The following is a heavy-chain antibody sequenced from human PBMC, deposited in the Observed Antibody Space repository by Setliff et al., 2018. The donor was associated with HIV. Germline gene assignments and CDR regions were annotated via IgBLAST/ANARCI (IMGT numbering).Heavy chain of an antibody. V-gene: IGHV3-48*03. D-gene: IGHD4-4*01. CDR1: GFTFRNYK. Sequence: PGGSLRLSCAASGFTFRNYKFNWVRQAPGRGLEWVSSISIGSGGAIDYADSVQGRFTISRDNSKNSLYLQMNSLRAGDTAIYYCARDRERWLQSRLFDPWGQGTLVTVSS. CDR3: ARDRERWLQSRLFDP. J-gene: IGHJ5*02. CDR2: ISIGSGGAI.